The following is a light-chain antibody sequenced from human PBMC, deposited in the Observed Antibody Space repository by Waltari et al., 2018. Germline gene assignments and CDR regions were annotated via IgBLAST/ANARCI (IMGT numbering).Light chain of an antibody. Sequence: QSVLKQPPSVSGAPGQRVTISCTGSGSNIGAGYDVHWYQHLPRAAPKLLIYGSSSRPLGVPDRFFGSTSGTSASLAITGRQAEDEGDYYCQSYDTSLSVVFGGGTKLTVL. CDR3: QSYDTSLSVV. J-gene: IGLJ3*02. V-gene: IGLV1-40*01. CDR2: GSS. CDR1: GSNIGAGYD.